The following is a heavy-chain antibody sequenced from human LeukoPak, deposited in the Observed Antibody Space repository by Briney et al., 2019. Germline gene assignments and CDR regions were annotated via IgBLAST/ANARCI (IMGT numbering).Heavy chain of an antibody. CDR3: AREPGGYSSGWYEIRNYYGMDV. CDR1: GFTFSSYS. V-gene: IGHV3-48*01. CDR2: ISSSSSTI. J-gene: IGHJ6*02. D-gene: IGHD6-19*01. Sequence: GGSLRLSCAASGFTFSSYSMTWVRQAPGKGLEWVSYISSSSSTIYYADSVKGRFTISRDNAKNSLYLQMNSLRAEDTAVYYCAREPGGYSSGWYEIRNYYGMDVWGQGTTVTVPS.